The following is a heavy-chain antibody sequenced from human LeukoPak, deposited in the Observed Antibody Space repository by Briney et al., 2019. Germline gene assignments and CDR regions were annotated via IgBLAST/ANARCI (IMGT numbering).Heavy chain of an antibody. D-gene: IGHD2-15*01. V-gene: IGHV4-38-2*01. Sequence: SETLSLTCAVSGCSISSGYYCGRIRQPPGKGLEWIGSIYHSGSTYYNPSLKSRVTISVDTSKNQFSLKLSSVTAADTAVYYCAGLSRRVLGSRPGRHDYWGQGTLVTVSS. CDR3: AGLSRRVLGSRPGRHDY. J-gene: IGHJ4*02. CDR2: IYHSGST. CDR1: GCSISSGYY.